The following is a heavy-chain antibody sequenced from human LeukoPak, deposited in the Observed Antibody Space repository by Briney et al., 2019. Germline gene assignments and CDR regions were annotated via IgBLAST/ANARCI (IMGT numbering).Heavy chain of an antibody. CDR2: INWNGGST. D-gene: IGHD3-9*01. CDR3: ARETYDILTAYSYYYYYYYMDV. J-gene: IGHJ6*03. Sequence: PGGSLRLSCAASGFTFDDYGMSWVRQAPGKGLEWVSGINWNGGSTGYADSVKGRFTISRDNAKNSLYLQMNSLRAEDTALYYCARETYDILTAYSYYYYYYYMDVWGKGTTVTVSS. V-gene: IGHV3-20*04. CDR1: GFTFDDYG.